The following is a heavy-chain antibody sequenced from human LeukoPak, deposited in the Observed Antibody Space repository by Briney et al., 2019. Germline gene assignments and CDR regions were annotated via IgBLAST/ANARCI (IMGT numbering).Heavy chain of an antibody. CDR3: STAYYYDSSGKY. J-gene: IGHJ4*02. D-gene: IGHD3-22*01. CDR2: IKSSTDGETT. CDR1: GFTFSNAW. Sequence: PGESLRLSCVASGFTFSNAWMNWVRQAPGKGLEWVGRIKSSTDGETTDHAAPVNGRFTISRDDSKNTLYLQMNSLKTEDTAVYHRSTAYYYDSSGKYWGQGTLVTVSS. V-gene: IGHV3-15*07.